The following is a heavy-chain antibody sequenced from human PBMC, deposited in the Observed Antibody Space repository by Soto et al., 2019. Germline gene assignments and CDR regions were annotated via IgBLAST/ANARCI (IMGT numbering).Heavy chain of an antibody. Sequence: QVQLVQSGAEEKKPRASVKVSCKASGYTFTSYAMHWVRQAPGQRLEWMGWINAGNGNTKYSQKFQGIVTITRDTSASTAYMELSSLRSEDTAVYYCARDPSYYGMDVWGQGTTVTVSS. CDR3: ARDPSYYGMDV. V-gene: IGHV1-3*05. J-gene: IGHJ6*02. CDR2: INAGNGNT. CDR1: GYTFTSYA.